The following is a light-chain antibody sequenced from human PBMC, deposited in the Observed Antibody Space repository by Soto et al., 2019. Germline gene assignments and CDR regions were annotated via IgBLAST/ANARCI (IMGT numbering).Light chain of an antibody. J-gene: IGKJ1*01. V-gene: IGKV1-17*01. CDR1: QGIGND. Sequence: DIQMTQSPSSLSASVGDRVTITCRASQGIGNDLGWYQQKPGKAPKRLIYSASTLHSGVPSRFSGSGSGAEFTLTISSLQPEELATYYCLQHNSYPRTFGQGTKVEIK. CDR3: LQHNSYPRT. CDR2: SAS.